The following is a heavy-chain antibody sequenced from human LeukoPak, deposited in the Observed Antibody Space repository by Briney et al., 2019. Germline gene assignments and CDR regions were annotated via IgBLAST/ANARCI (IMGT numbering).Heavy chain of an antibody. V-gene: IGHV3-30-3*01. CDR1: GFTFSSYA. D-gene: IGHD6-19*01. Sequence: PGGSLRLSCAASGFTFSSYAMHWVRQAPGKGLECVAVISYDGSNKYYADSVKGRFTISRDNSKNTLYLQMNSLRAEDTAVYYCASVKVAGTEYWGQGTLVTVSS. CDR2: ISYDGSNK. J-gene: IGHJ4*02. CDR3: ASVKVAGTEY.